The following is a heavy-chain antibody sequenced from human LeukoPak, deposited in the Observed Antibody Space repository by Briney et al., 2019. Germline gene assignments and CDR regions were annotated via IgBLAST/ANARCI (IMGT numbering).Heavy chain of an antibody. CDR1: GFAFSSYW. CDR3: ARVGASRGYDY. CDR2: IRPDGSEK. D-gene: IGHD1-26*01. Sequence: PGGSLRLSCAASGFAFSSYWMSWVRQAPGKGLEWVANIRPDGSEKDYVDSVKGRFTISRDNAKNSLYLQMNSLRDEDTAVYYCARVGASRGYDYWGQGTLVTVSS. V-gene: IGHV3-7*02. J-gene: IGHJ4*02.